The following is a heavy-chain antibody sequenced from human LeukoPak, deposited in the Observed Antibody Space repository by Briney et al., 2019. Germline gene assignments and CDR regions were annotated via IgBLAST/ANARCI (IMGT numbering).Heavy chain of an antibody. CDR3: ARDRGSEAFDAFDI. V-gene: IGHV3-21*01. CDR2: ISSSSSYI. D-gene: IGHD3-16*01. J-gene: IGHJ3*02. CDR1: GFTFSSYS. Sequence: GGSLRLSCAASGFTFSSYSMNWVRQAPGKGLEWVSSISSSSSYIYYADSVKGRFTISRDNAKNSLYLPMNSLRAEDTAVYYCARDRGSEAFDAFDIWGQGTMVTVSS.